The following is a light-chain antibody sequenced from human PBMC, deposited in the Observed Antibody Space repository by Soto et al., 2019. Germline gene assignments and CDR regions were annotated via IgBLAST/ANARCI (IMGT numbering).Light chain of an antibody. Sequence: DIQITQSPSSLSASVGDRVTINCRASESISSYLNWYQQKPGKAPKLLIYAASSLQSGVPSRFSGSGSGTDFTLTISSLQPEDFATYYCQQSYSTPPKWTFGQGTKVELK. J-gene: IGKJ1*01. CDR2: AAS. V-gene: IGKV1-39*01. CDR1: ESISSY. CDR3: QQSYSTPPKWT.